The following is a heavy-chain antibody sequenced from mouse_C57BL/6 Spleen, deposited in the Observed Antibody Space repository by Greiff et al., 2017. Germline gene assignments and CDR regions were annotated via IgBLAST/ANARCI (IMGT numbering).Heavy chain of an antibody. V-gene: IGHV1-61*01. D-gene: IGHD2-4*01. J-gene: IGHJ2*01. CDR1: GYTFTSYW. Sequence: QVQLQQPGAELVRPGSSVKLSCKASGYTFTSYWMAWVKQRPGQGLEGIGNIYPSDSETHYNQKFKDKATLTVDKSSSTAYMQRSSLTSEDSAVYYCARRRAIYYEYSYLDYWGQGTTLTVSS. CDR3: ARRRAIYYEYSYLDY. CDR2: IYPSDSET.